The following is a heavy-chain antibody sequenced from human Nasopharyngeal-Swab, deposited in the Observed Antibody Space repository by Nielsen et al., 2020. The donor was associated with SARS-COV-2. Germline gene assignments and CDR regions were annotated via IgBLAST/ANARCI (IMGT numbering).Heavy chain of an antibody. CDR3: AKGSTYGGAVTTIDFDY. CDR2: ISGSGGST. J-gene: IGHJ4*02. Sequence: GESLKISCAASGFTFSSYAMSWVRQAPGKGLEWVSAISGSGGSTYYADSVKGRFTISRDNSKNTLYLQMNSLRAEDTAVYYCAKGSTYGGAVTTIDFDYWGQGTLVTVPS. V-gene: IGHV3-23*01. D-gene: IGHD2-21*02. CDR1: GFTFSSYA.